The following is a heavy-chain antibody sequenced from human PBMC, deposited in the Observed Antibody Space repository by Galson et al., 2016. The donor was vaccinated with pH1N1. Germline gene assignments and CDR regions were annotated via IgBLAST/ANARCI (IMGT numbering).Heavy chain of an antibody. CDR3: AKGGRVGTEGYYYALDV. CDR2: ISAASTRT. V-gene: IGHV3-23*01. D-gene: IGHD1/OR15-1a*01. Sequence: SLRLSCAASGFIFSSYAMTWVRQAPGKGPEWVSAISAASTRTYYPDSVKGRFIISRDNSKNMLYLQMNSLRAEDTAEYYCAKGGRVGTEGYYYALDVWGQGTTVIVSS. CDR1: GFIFSSYA. J-gene: IGHJ6*02.